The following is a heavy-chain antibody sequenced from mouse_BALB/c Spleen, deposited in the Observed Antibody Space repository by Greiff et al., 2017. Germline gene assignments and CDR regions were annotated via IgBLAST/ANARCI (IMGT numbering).Heavy chain of an antibody. V-gene: IGHV3-6*02. CDR3: AREGGMITGNYFDY. Sequence: VQLKESGPGLVKPSQSLSLTCSVTGYSITSGYYWNWIRQFPGNKLEWMGYISYDGSNNYNPSLKNRISITRDTSKNQFFLKLNSVTTEDTATYYCAREGGMITGNYFDYWGQGTTLTVSS. CDR2: ISYDGSN. J-gene: IGHJ2*01. D-gene: IGHD2-4*01. CDR1: GYSITSGYY.